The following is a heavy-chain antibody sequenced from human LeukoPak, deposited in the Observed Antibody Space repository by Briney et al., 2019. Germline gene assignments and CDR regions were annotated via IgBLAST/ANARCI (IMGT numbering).Heavy chain of an antibody. Sequence: PGGSLRLSCAASGFTFSSYWMHWVRQAPGKGLVWVSRISSDGSDTNYADSVKGRFTISRDNAKKTLYLPMNSLRAEDTAVYYCARGSYSLGGFDYWGQGTLVTVSS. CDR1: GFTFSSYW. D-gene: IGHD6-13*01. CDR3: ARGSYSLGGFDY. J-gene: IGHJ4*02. CDR2: ISSDGSDT. V-gene: IGHV3-74*01.